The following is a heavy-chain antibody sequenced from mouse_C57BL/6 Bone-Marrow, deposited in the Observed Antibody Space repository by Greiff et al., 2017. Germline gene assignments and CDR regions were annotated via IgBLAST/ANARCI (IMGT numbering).Heavy chain of an antibody. CDR2: IYPGDGDT. J-gene: IGHJ2*01. CDR1: GYAFSSSW. CDR3: SREWDYDGLDY. Sequence: VQLQQSGPELVKPGASVKISCKASGYAFSSSWMNWVKQRPGKGLEWIGRIYPGDGDTNYNGKFKGKATLTADKSSRTAYMQLSSLTSEDSAVYFCSREWDYDGLDYWGQGTTLTVSS. V-gene: IGHV1-82*01. D-gene: IGHD2-4*01.